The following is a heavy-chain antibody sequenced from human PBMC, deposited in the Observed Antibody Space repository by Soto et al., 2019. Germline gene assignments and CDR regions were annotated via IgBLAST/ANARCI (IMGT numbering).Heavy chain of an antibody. CDR1: GYTFTDYA. CDR3: ARDIGSGSYYDSNNWFDP. D-gene: IGHD3-10*01. CDR2: IITRSGDT. Sequence: QVQLVQSGAEVTKPGAAVTISCKASGYTFTDYALHWVRQAPGQRPEWMGWIITRSGDTKYSPKFQDRITSTRDTSATTVYMSLSTLTSEDTAIYYCARDIGSGSYYDSNNWFDPWGQGTLVTVSS. V-gene: IGHV1-3*04. J-gene: IGHJ5*02.